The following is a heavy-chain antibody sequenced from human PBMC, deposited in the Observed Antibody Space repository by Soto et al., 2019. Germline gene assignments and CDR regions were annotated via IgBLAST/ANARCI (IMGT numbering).Heavy chain of an antibody. CDR2: INHSGST. J-gene: IGHJ4*02. D-gene: IGHD3-10*01. V-gene: IGHV4-34*01. CDR3: ARGSKNYYGSGSYYNGGDY. Sequence: QMQLQQWGAGLLKPSETLSLTCAVYGGSFSGYYWSWIRQPPGKGLEWIGEINHSGSTNYNPSLKSRVTISVDTSKNQFSLKLSSVTAADTAVYYCARGSKNYYGSGSYYNGGDYWGQGTLVTVSS. CDR1: GGSFSGYY.